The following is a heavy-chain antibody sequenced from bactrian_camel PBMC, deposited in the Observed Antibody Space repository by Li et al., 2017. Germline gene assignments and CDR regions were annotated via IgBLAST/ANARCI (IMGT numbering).Heavy chain of an antibody. V-gene: IGHV3S42*01. CDR2: VNAGGGIT. Sequence: QLVESGGGLVQPGGSLRLSCTASGFTFSGYAMTWVRQAPGKGLEWVSVVNAGGGITAYASSVKGRFTVSRDNAKNTLYMQLTSLKTEDTAVYYCADFAGGSFNYWGQGTQVTVS. CDR3: ADFAGGSFNY. D-gene: IGHD4*01. J-gene: IGHJ4*01. CDR1: GFTFSGYA.